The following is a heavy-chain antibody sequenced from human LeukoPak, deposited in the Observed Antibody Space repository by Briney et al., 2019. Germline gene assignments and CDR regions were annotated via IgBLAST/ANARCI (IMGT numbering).Heavy chain of an antibody. J-gene: IGHJ4*02. Sequence: PGGSLRLSCAASGVTVSSSSMSWVRQAPGKGLEWVSAAYSGGYTNYADSVKGRFTISGDSSKNTLYLQMSSLRAEDTAVYYCARAPSTVRSWFYFDYWGQGTLVTVSS. CDR3: ARAPSTVRSWFYFDY. CDR1: GVTVSSSS. CDR2: AYSGGYT. V-gene: IGHV3-66*01. D-gene: IGHD6-13*01.